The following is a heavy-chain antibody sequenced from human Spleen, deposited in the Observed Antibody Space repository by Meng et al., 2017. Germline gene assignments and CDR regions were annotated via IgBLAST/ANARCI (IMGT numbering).Heavy chain of an antibody. V-gene: IGHV3-30*01. Sequence: GESLKSACAASGFTFSSYAMHWVRQAPGKGLEWVAVISYDGSNKYYADSVKGRFTISRDNSKNTLYLQMNSLRAEDTAVYYCARGQYYYDSSGYPNGYWGQGTLVTVSS. CDR2: ISYDGSNK. D-gene: IGHD3-22*01. CDR3: ARGQYYYDSSGYPNGY. J-gene: IGHJ4*02. CDR1: GFTFSSYA.